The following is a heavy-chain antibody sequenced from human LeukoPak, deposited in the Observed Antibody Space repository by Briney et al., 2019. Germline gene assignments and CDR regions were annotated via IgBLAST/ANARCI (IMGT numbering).Heavy chain of an antibody. D-gene: IGHD3-10*01. J-gene: IGHJ4*02. CDR1: GGSISSSSYY. V-gene: IGHV4-39*07. CDR3: ARGVDYYGV. CDR2: IYYSGST. Sequence: SETLSLTCTVSGGSISSSSYYWGWIRQPPGKGLEWIGSIYYSGSTYYNPSLKSRVTISVDTSKKQFSLKLSSVTAADTAVYYCARGVDYYGVWGQGTLVTVSS.